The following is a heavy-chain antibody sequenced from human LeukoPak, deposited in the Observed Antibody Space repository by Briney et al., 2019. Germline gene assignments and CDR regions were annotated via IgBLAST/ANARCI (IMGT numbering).Heavy chain of an antibody. D-gene: IGHD2-21*01. Sequence: GGSLRLSCAASGFTFSSYDMHWVRQATGKGLEWVSAIGTAGDTYYPGSVKGRFTISRENAKNSLYLQMNSLRAGDTAVYYCATMSPGEGFRYWGQGTLVTVSS. CDR1: GFTFSSYD. CDR3: ATMSPGEGFRY. CDR2: IGTAGDT. V-gene: IGHV3-13*01. J-gene: IGHJ4*02.